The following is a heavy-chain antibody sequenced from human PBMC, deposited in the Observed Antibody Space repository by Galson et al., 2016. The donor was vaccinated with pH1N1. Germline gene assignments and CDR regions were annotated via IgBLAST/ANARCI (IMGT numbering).Heavy chain of an antibody. D-gene: IGHD2-15*01. CDR1: GDTFRDFY. CDR3: ATAGVVVSATGEY. V-gene: IGHV1-2*02. J-gene: IGHJ4*02. CDR2: INIKSGAT. Sequence: SVKVSCKASGDTFRDFYVHWVRQAPGQGLEWMGWINIKSGATKYTQKLQVKVTLNTDTSLNTVYMELSRLTSDDTAVYYCATAGVVVSATGEYWGQGTLVTVSS.